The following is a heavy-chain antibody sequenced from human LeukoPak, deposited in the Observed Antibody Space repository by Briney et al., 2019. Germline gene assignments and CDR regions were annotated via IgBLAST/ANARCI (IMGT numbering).Heavy chain of an antibody. CDR1: GGSISSGSYC. J-gene: IGHJ4*02. CDR3: ARARQPEAVTASYYFDY. V-gene: IGHV4-61*02. Sequence: PSETLSLTCTVSGGSISSGSYCWSWIRQPAGKGLEWIGRIYTSGSTNYNPSLKSRVTISVDTSKNQFSLKLSSVTAADTAVYYCARARQPEAVTASYYFDYWGQGTLVTVSS. CDR2: IYTSGST. D-gene: IGHD2-21*02.